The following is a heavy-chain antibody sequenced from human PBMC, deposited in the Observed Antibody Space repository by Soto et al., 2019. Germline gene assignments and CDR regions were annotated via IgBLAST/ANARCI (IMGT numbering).Heavy chain of an antibody. Sequence: QVQLVESVGGVVQPGRSLRLSCAASGFTFSSYGMHWVRQAPGKGLEWVAVISYDGSNKYYADSVKGRFTISRDNSKNTLYLQMNSLRAEDTAVYYCAKDLGYGDYLIDYWGQGTLVTVSS. CDR2: ISYDGSNK. J-gene: IGHJ4*02. CDR3: AKDLGYGDYLIDY. V-gene: IGHV3-30*18. CDR1: GFTFSSYG. D-gene: IGHD4-17*01.